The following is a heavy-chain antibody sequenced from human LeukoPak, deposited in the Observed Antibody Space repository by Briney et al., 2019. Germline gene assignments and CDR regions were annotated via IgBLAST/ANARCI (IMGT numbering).Heavy chain of an antibody. CDR3: ARACTSCYKLYAFDI. Sequence: GASVKVSCKASGYTFTGYYMHWVRQAPGQGLEWMGWINPNSGGTNYAQKFQGRVTMTRDTSISTAYMELSRLRCDDTAVYYCARACTSCYKLYAFDIWGQGTMVTVSS. V-gene: IGHV1-2*02. D-gene: IGHD2-2*02. CDR2: INPNSGGT. CDR1: GYTFTGYY. J-gene: IGHJ3*02.